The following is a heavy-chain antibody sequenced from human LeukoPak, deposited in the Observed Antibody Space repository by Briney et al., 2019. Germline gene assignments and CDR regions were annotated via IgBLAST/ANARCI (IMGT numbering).Heavy chain of an antibody. D-gene: IGHD2-8*01. Sequence: SETLSLTCTVSGYSISSGYYWGWIRQAPGKGPEWIGSVYFNGDTKYTPSLKSRVNIFVDTSRNQFSLRLTSVTAADTAVYYCARPLDAFTNAFDYWGHGVLVTVSS. CDR1: GYSISSGYY. CDR2: VYFNGDT. V-gene: IGHV4-38-2*02. J-gene: IGHJ5*01. CDR3: ARPLDAFTNAFDY.